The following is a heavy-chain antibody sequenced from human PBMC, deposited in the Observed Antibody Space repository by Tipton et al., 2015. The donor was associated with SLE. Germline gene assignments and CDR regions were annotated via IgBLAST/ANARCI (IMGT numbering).Heavy chain of an antibody. J-gene: IGHJ6*02. Sequence: TLSLTCAVYGGSFSGYYWSWIRQPPGKGLEWIGEINHSGSTNYNPSLKSRVTISVDTSKNQFSLKLSSVTAADTAVYYCARDAHREYSGYDDIYYYYGMDVWGQGTTVTVSS. CDR2: INHSGST. V-gene: IGHV4-34*01. CDR1: GGSFSGYY. D-gene: IGHD5-12*01. CDR3: ARDAHREYSGYDDIYYYYGMDV.